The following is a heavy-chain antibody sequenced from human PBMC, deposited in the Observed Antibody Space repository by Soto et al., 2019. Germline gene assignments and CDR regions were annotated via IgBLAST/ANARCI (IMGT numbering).Heavy chain of an antibody. D-gene: IGHD3-10*01. CDR3: AKESDYYGSGSYTDH. CDR1: GFTFSSYA. V-gene: IGHV3-23*01. CDR2: IDSSGGST. J-gene: IGHJ4*02. Sequence: EVQLLESGGGLVQPGGSLRLSCAASGFTFSSYAMSWVRQAPGKGLEWVSDIDSSGGSTYYADSVKGRFTISRDNSKNMLYLQMNSLRAEDTAVYFYAKESDYYGSGSYTDHWGQGTLVTVSS.